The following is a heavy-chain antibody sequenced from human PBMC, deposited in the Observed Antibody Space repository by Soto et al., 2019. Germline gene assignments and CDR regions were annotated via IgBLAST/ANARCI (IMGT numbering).Heavy chain of an antibody. Sequence: GASVKVSCKASGFSFTGYYIHWLRQAPGQGLEWMGWINAHSGGTEYAQKFRGRVTLTRDTSIATAYLTLTSLTSDDTALYYCAKDLTRQLAYWLDPWGQGTLVTVAS. CDR2: INAHSGGT. CDR3: AKDLTRQLAYWLDP. V-gene: IGHV1-2*02. CDR1: GFSFTGYY. D-gene: IGHD6-6*01. J-gene: IGHJ5*02.